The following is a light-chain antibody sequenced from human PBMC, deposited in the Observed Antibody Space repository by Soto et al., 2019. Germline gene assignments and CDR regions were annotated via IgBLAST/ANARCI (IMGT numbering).Light chain of an antibody. CDR3: QQYNTYPLT. CDR1: QGIAPY. V-gene: IGKV1-27*01. J-gene: IGKJ4*01. CDR2: ATS. Sequence: DVQMTQSPSSLSAFVGDRVTITCRASQGIAPYLAWFQQKPGKVPKLLIYATSTLQSGVPSRFSGSGSGTDFTLTISSLQPEDVGTYYCQQYNTYPLTFGGGTTVEIK.